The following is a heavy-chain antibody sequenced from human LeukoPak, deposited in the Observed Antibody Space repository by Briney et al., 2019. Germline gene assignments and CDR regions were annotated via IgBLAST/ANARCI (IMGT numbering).Heavy chain of an antibody. CDR3: ARVNGDYAPLFDY. CDR1: GGSFSGYY. Sequence: SETLSLTCAVYGGSFSGYYWSWIRQPPGKGLEWIGEINHSGSTNYNPSLGSRVTISVDTSKNQFSLKLSSVTAADTAVYYCARVNGDYAPLFDYWGQGTLVTVSS. CDR2: INHSGST. J-gene: IGHJ4*02. V-gene: IGHV4-34*01. D-gene: IGHD4-17*01.